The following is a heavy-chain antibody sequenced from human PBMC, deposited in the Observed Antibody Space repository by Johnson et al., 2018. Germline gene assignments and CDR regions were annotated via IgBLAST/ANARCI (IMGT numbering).Heavy chain of an antibody. CDR1: KVTFSNYA. V-gene: IGHV3-23*04. Sequence: VQLVESGGGLVQPGGSLRLSCAASKVTFSNYAMSWVRQGPGKGLEWVSAISGSGDNTYYADSVRGRFTISRDNSKNTLYLQMNSLRAEDTAVFYCAKEPSGDGGAFHIWGQGTMVTVAS. CDR2: ISGSGDNT. J-gene: IGHJ3*02. D-gene: IGHD4-17*01. CDR3: AKEPSGDGGAFHI.